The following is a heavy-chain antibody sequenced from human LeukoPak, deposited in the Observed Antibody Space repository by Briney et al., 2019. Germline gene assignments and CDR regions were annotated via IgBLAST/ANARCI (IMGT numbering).Heavy chain of an antibody. CDR2: INSGGTST. D-gene: IGHD5-18*01. J-gene: IGHJ4*02. V-gene: IGHV3-74*01. CDR1: GFTFSSYW. Sequence: PGGSLRLSCAASGFTFSSYWMHWVRQAPGKGLVWVSRINSGGTSTSYADSVRGRFTISRDNAKNTLYLQMNSLRAEDTAVYYCARGRGYSYGYSDFWGQGTLVTVSS. CDR3: ARGRGYSYGYSDF.